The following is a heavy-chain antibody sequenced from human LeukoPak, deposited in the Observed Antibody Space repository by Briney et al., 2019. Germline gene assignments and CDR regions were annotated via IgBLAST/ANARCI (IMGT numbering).Heavy chain of an antibody. J-gene: IGHJ4*02. D-gene: IGHD2-2*01. V-gene: IGHV3-48*04. CDR3: AKDSLRTVPKASFDS. CDR1: AFSFSDYN. CDR2: ISSSGSTI. Sequence: GGSLRLSCAASAFSFSDYNMNWVRQAPGKGLEWVSYISSSGSTIYYADSVKGRFTISRDNAKNSLYLQMNSLRAEDRAVYYCAKDSLRTVPKASFDSWGQGTLVTVSS.